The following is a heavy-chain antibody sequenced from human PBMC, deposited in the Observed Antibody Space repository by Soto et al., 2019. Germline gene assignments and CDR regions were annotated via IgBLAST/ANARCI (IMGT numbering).Heavy chain of an antibody. D-gene: IGHD6-6*01. V-gene: IGHV4-34*01. J-gene: IGHJ4*02. CDR3: ARGAARPYYFDY. CDR2: IYHSGST. Sequence: SETLSLTCAVYGDSLSAFSWTWIRQPPGKGLEWIGEIYHSGSTNYNPSLKSRVTISVDKSKNQFSLKLSSVTAADTAVYYCARGAARPYYFDYWGQGTLVTVSS. CDR1: GDSLSAFS.